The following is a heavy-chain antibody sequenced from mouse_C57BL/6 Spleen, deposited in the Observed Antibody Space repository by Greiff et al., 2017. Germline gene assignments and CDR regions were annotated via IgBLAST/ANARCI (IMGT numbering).Heavy chain of an antibody. CDR2: ISSGSSYT. CDR3: ARQQLRLRGYFDY. J-gene: IGHJ2*01. CDR1: GFTFSSYG. V-gene: IGHV5-6*01. Sequence: EVHLVESGGDLVKPGGSLKLSCAASGFTFSSYGMSWVRQTPDKRLEWVATISSGSSYTYYPDSVKGRFTISRDNAKNTLYLQMSSLKSEDTAMYYCARQQLRLRGYFDYWGQGTTLTVSS. D-gene: IGHD3-2*02.